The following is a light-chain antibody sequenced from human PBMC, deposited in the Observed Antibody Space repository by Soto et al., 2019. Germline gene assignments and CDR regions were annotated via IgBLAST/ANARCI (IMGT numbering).Light chain of an antibody. Sequence: QPVLTQPPSASGTPGQRVTISCSGSSSNIGSNTVNWYQQLPGTAPKLLICSNNQRPSGVPDRFSGSKSGTSASLAISGLQSEDEADYYCAAWDDSLNGVVFGRGTKLTVL. CDR2: SNN. V-gene: IGLV1-44*01. CDR1: SSNIGSNT. CDR3: AAWDDSLNGVV. J-gene: IGLJ2*01.